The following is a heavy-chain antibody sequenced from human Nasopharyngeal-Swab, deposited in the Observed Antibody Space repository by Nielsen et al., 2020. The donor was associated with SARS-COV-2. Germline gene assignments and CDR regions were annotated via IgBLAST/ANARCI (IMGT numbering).Heavy chain of an antibody. J-gene: IGHJ3*02. V-gene: IGHV3-30*18. CDR3: AKVPGSSWVDAFDI. D-gene: IGHD6-13*01. CDR1: GFIFRSYG. Sequence: GESLKISCAASGFIFRSYGMHWVRQAPGKGLEWVAVISYDGSNKYYADSLKGRFTISKDNSKNTLYLQMNSLRAEDTAVYYCAKVPGSSWVDAFDIWGQGTKVTVSS. CDR2: ISYDGSNK.